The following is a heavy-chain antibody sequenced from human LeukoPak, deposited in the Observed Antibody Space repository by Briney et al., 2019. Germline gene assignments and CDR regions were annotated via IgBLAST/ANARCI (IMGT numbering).Heavy chain of an antibody. CDR2: INHSGST. CDR1: GGSFSGYY. V-gene: IGHV4-34*01. CDR3: ARRYYDSSGYYPDDAFGI. D-gene: IGHD3-22*01. Sequence: SETLSLTCAVYGGSFSGYYWSWIRQPPGKGLEWIGEINHSGSTNYNPSLKSRVTISVDTSKNQLSLKLSSVTAADTAVYYCARRYYDSSGYYPDDAFGIWGQGTMVTVSS. J-gene: IGHJ3*02.